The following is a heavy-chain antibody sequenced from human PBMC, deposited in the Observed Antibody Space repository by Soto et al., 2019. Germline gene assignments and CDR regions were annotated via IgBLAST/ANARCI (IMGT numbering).Heavy chain of an antibody. CDR3: AKDGKHGTVWWAAFDI. Sequence: EVQLLESGGVLVQPGGSLRLSCAASGFTFSDYAMNWVRQAPGKGLEWVSTISGSGGSTYHAESVRGRFTISRDNSKNTLFLQMNSLRAEDTAVYYCAKDGKHGTVWWAAFDIWGQGTVVTVS. CDR1: GFTFSDYA. V-gene: IGHV3-23*01. D-gene: IGHD2-8*02. CDR2: ISGSGGST. J-gene: IGHJ3*02.